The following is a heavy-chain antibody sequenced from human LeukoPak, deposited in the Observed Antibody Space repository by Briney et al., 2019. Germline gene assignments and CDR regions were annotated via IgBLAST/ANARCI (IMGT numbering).Heavy chain of an antibody. J-gene: IGHJ4*02. V-gene: IGHV4-59*08. CDR3: ARLAPYPGVWASDY. D-gene: IGHD6-13*01. CDR1: GGSISGFY. CDR2: IYYSGTT. Sequence: PSETLSLTCTVSGGSISGFYWSWIRQPPGKGLEWVGYIYYSGTTNYNPSLKSRVTISVDTSKNQFSLRLSSVTDADTAVYYCARLAPYPGVWASDYWGQGTLVTVSS.